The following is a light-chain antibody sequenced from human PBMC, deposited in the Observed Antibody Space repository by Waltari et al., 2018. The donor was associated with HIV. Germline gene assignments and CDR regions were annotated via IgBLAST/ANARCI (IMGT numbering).Light chain of an antibody. CDR1: NIGSKS. CDR3: QVWDRSNHHVV. CDR2: FNS. V-gene: IGLV3-21*01. J-gene: IGLJ3*02. Sequence: SYVLTQPPSVSVAPGTAATISCDGWNIGSKSVHWYKQHAGQAPVLVIRFNSDRPSGIPDRFSCSNSGNTATLTITRVEVGDEADYYCQVWDRSNHHVVFGGGTELTVL.